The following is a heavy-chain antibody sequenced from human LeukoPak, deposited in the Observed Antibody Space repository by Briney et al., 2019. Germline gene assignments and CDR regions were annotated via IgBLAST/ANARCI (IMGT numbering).Heavy chain of an antibody. CDR2: VNGDGSST. CDR1: GFAFSSYW. J-gene: IGHJ4*02. CDR3: ARSQFDY. Sequence: PGGSLRLSCAASGFAFSSYWMLWVRQAPGKGLVWVSRVNGDGSSTTYADSVKGRFTISRDNDKNILYLQMNSLRAEDTATYYCARSQFDYWGQGILVTVSS. V-gene: IGHV3-74*01.